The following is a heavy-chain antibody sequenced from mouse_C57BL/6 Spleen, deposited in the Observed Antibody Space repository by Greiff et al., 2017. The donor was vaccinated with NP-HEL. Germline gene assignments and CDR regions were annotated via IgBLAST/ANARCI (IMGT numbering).Heavy chain of an antibody. V-gene: IGHV2-2*01. J-gene: IGHJ1*03. D-gene: IGHD4-1*01. Sequence: VQLQQSGPGLVQPSQSLSITCTVSGFSLTSYGVHWVRQSPGKGLEWLGVIWSGGSTDYNAAFISRLSIRKDNSKSQVFFKMNSLQADDTAIYYCARTRTGNGYFDVWGTGTTVTVSS. CDR3: ARTRTGNGYFDV. CDR1: GFSLTSYG. CDR2: IWSGGST.